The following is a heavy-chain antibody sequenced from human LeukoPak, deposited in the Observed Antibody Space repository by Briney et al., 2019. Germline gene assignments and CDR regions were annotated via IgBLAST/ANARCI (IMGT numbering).Heavy chain of an antibody. D-gene: IGHD2-8*01. CDR3: ARQRWVYAGPDH. J-gene: IGHJ4*02. CDR2: IHNNGNT. CDR1: GGSTSSSNYY. V-gene: IGHV4-39*01. Sequence: SETLSLTCSVPGGSTSSSNYYWGWIRQSQRKGLEWIGRIHNNGNTVYNPPLQSRVTISVDTSKNQFSLKLTSVTAADTAVYYCARQRWVYAGPDHWGQGTLVTVS.